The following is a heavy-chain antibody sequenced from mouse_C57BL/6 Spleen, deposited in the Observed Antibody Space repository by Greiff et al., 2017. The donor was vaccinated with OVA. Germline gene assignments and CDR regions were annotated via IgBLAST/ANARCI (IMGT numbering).Heavy chain of an antibody. CDR1: GSTFTTYP. CDR3: GRGGYDGLPY. V-gene: IGHV1-47*01. Sequence: QVQLKESGAELVKPGASVKMSCKASGSTFTTYPIEWMKQNHGKSLEWIGNFHPYNDDTKYNEKFKGKATLTVEKSSSTVYLELSRLTSDDSAVYYCGRGGYDGLPYWGQGTLVTVSA. J-gene: IGHJ3*01. CDR2: FHPYNDDT. D-gene: IGHD3-1*01.